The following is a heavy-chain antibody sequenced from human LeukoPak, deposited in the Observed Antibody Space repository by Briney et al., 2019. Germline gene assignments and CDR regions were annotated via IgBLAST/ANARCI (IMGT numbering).Heavy chain of an antibody. CDR1: GYTFTSYY. CDR2: ISPSGGST. V-gene: IGHV1-46*01. Sequence: ASVKVSCKASGYTFTSYYMHWVRQPPGQGLEWMVIISPSGGSTSYAQKFQGRVTMTRDTSTSTVYMELNSLRSEDMAVYYCARSTDSGSSYYFDYWGQGTLVTVSS. CDR3: ARSTDSGSSYYFDY. J-gene: IGHJ4*02. D-gene: IGHD1-26*01.